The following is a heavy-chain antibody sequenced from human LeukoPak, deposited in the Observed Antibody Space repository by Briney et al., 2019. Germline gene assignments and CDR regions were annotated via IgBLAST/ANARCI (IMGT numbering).Heavy chain of an antibody. CDR1: GYTFSLYG. V-gene: IGHV1-18*01. Sequence: ASVKVSCKASGYTFSLYGISWVRQAPGQGLEWIGWISGYDGKTEYAQKVQDRVTLTADTYTNTVYLDLRSLRPDDTAMYYCARDRAFGRRLLPSTASDNWGQGTLVTVSS. D-gene: IGHD3-22*01. CDR3: ARDRAFGRRLLPSTASDN. J-gene: IGHJ4*02. CDR2: ISGYDGKT.